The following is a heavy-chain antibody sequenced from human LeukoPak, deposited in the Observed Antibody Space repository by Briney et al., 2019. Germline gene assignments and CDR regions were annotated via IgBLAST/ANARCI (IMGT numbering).Heavy chain of an antibody. CDR3: AKGRYDADY. V-gene: IGHV3-23*01. Sequence: GGSLRLSCAASGLTFSSYAISWVRQAPGKGLGWGSGISGSGVSTYYAGPVKGRFTISRDNSKNTLYLQMNSLRAEDTAVYYCAKGRYDADYWGQGTLVTVSS. CDR1: GLTFSSYA. CDR2: ISGSGVST. D-gene: IGHD1-14*01. J-gene: IGHJ4*02.